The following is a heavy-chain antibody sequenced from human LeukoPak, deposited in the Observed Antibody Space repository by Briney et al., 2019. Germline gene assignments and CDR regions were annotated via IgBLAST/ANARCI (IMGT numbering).Heavy chain of an antibody. D-gene: IGHD5-18*01. J-gene: IGHJ4*02. CDR2: IIPIFSTA. Sequence: ASVKVSCKASGGTFSSYAISWVRQAPGQGLEWMGRIIPIFSTANYAQKFQGRVTITTDESTSTAYMELSSLRSEDTAVYYCARDRYSYGQYYFDYWGQGTLVTVSS. V-gene: IGHV1-69*05. CDR3: ARDRYSYGQYYFDY. CDR1: GGTFSSYA.